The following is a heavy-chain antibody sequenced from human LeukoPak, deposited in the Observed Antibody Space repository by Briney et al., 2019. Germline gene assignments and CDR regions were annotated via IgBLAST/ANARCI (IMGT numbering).Heavy chain of an antibody. J-gene: IGHJ5*02. CDR1: GYTFTGYY. CDR2: INPSSGGT. CDR3: ARDLARLAAAGHLNWFDP. Sequence: ASVKVSCKASGYTFTGYYMHWVRQAPGQGLEWMGWINPSSGGTNYAQKFQGRVTMTRDTSISTAYMELSRLRSDDTAVYYCARDLARLAAAGHLNWFDPWGQGTLVTVSS. D-gene: IGHD6-13*01. V-gene: IGHV1-2*02.